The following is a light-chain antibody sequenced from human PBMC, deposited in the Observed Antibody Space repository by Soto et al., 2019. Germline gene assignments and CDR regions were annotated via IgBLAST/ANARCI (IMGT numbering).Light chain of an antibody. J-gene: IGKJ4*01. CDR2: DAS. CDR3: KQRSKWPLT. V-gene: IGKV3-11*01. CDR1: QSVSSY. Sequence: EIVLTQSPATLSLSPGERATLSCRASQSVSSYLAWYQQKPGQAPRLLIYDASNRATGIPARFSGSGSGTDFTLTISSLEPEDFAVYYCKQRSKWPLTFGGGTQVEIK.